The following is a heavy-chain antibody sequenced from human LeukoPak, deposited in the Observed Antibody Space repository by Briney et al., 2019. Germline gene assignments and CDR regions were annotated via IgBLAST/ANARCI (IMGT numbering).Heavy chain of an antibody. CDR1: GFTFSSYS. D-gene: IGHD3-10*01. CDR2: ISSSSSTI. V-gene: IGHV3-48*01. J-gene: IGHJ4*02. CDR3: ASAHSMVRGVDLDY. Sequence: GGSLRLSCAASGFTFSSYSMNWVRQAPGKGLEWVSYISSSSSTIDYADSVKGRFTISRDNAKNSLYLQMNSLRAEDAAVYYCASAHSMVRGVDLDYWGQGTLVTVSS.